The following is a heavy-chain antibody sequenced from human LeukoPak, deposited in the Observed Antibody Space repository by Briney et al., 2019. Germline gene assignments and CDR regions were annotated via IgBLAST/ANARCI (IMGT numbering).Heavy chain of an antibody. CDR3: ARERRLGYCSGGSCYRNWFDP. Sequence: PGGSLRLSCAASGFTVSSNYMSWVRQAPGRGLEWVSVIYSGGSTYYANSVKGRFTISRDNSKNTLYLQMNSLRAEDTAVYYCARERRLGYCSGGSCYRNWFDPWGQGTLVTVSS. J-gene: IGHJ5*02. V-gene: IGHV3-66*01. CDR2: IYSGGST. CDR1: GFTVSSNY. D-gene: IGHD2-15*01.